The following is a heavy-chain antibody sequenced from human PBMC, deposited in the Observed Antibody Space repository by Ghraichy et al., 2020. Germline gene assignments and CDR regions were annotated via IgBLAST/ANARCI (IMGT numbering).Heavy chain of an antibody. D-gene: IGHD3-10*01. CDR2: ISAKNGHT. J-gene: IGHJ4*02. Sequence: ASVKVSCKSSDDSFSRYGFAWVRQAPGQGLEWMGWISAKNGHTKYAQKFQGRVTMTTDTSTRTVYMEMKSLRSDYTAVYFCARGGPLEAYGSSFDDWGQGTLVIVSS. V-gene: IGHV1-18*01. CDR3: ARGGPLEAYGSSFDD. CDR1: DDSFSRYG.